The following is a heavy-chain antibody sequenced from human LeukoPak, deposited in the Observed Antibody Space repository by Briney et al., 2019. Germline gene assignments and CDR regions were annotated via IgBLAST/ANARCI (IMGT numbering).Heavy chain of an antibody. CDR1: GYSISSGYY. D-gene: IGHD3-10*01. Sequence: SETLSLTCTVSGYSISSGYYWGWIRQPPGKGLEWIGSIYHSGSTYYNPSLKSRVAISVDTSKNQFSLKLSSVTAADMAVYYCARRMVREIDYWGQGTLVTVSS. CDR3: ARRMVREIDY. J-gene: IGHJ4*02. V-gene: IGHV4-38-2*02. CDR2: IYHSGST.